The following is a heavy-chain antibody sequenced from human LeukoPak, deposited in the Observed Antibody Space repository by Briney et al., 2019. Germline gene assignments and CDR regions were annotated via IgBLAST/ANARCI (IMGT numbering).Heavy chain of an antibody. CDR3: ARDPRRDYYGSGSGYGMDV. Sequence: SETLSLTCTVSGGSISSYYWSWIRQPAGKGLEWIGRIYTSGSTNYNPSLKSRVTISVDKSKNQFSLKLSSVTAADTAVYYCARDPRRDYYGSGSGYGMDVWGQGTTVTVSS. V-gene: IGHV4-4*07. J-gene: IGHJ6*02. D-gene: IGHD3-10*01. CDR1: GGSISSYY. CDR2: IYTSGST.